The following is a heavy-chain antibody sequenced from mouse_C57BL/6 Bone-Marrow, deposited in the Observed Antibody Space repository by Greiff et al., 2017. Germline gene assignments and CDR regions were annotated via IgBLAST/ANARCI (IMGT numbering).Heavy chain of an antibody. V-gene: IGHV5-6*01. CDR2: ISSGGSYT. J-gene: IGHJ2*01. D-gene: IGHD3-2*02. CDR1: GFTFSSYG. CDR3: ARGPAVRGDY. Sequence: DVHLVESGGDLVKPGGSLKLSCAASGFTFSSYGMSWVRQTPDKRLEWVATISSGGSYTNYPDSVKGRFTISRDNAKNTLYLQMSSLKSEDTAMYYCARGPAVRGDYWGQGTTLTVSS.